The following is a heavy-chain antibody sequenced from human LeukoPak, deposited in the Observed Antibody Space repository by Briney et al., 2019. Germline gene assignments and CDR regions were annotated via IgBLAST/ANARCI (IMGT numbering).Heavy chain of an antibody. CDR1: GGTFSSYA. J-gene: IGHJ6*03. CDR3: AREASSGWYEAYYYYYMDV. Sequence: GASVKVSCKASGGTFSSYAISWVRQAPGQGLEWMGGIIPIFGTANYAQKFQGRVTITADESMSTAYMELGSLRSEDTAVYYCAREASSGWYEAYYYYYMDVWGKGTTVTVSS. D-gene: IGHD6-19*01. V-gene: IGHV1-69*13. CDR2: IIPIFGTA.